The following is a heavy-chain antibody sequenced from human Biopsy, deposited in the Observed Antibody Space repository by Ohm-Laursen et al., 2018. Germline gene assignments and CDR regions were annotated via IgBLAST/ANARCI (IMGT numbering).Heavy chain of an antibody. CDR1: GGSISSGGSY. D-gene: IGHD3-22*01. J-gene: IGHJ5*02. V-gene: IGHV4-31*01. CDR2: IFNSANT. CDR3: ARGDYFDSNGYFWFDP. Sequence: SDTLSLTCTVSGGSISSGGSYWSWIRQRPGKGLEWIGYIFNSANTYYNPSLKNLITISGDTSKNQFSLKLNSVTAADMAVYYCARGDYFDSNGYFWFDPWGQGTLVTVSS.